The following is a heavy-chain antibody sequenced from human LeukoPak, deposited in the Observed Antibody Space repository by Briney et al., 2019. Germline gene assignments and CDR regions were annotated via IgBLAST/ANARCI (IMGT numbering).Heavy chain of an antibody. Sequence: KPGESLKICCEGSGYSFTSYWIGWVRQMPGKGLEWLGIIYPGDSDTRYSPSFQGQVTIAADKSISTAYLQWSSLKASDTAMYYCARVVVVAATPSGEDYWGQGTLVTVSS. V-gene: IGHV5-51*01. D-gene: IGHD2-15*01. CDR3: ARVVVVAATPSGEDY. CDR1: GYSFTSYW. CDR2: IYPGDSDT. J-gene: IGHJ4*02.